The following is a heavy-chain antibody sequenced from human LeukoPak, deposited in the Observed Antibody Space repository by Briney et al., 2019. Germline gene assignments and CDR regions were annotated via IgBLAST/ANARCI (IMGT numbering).Heavy chain of an antibody. CDR2: INHSGST. V-gene: IGHV4-34*01. D-gene: IGHD6-13*01. Sequence: SETLSLTCAVYGGSFSGYYWSWIRQPPGKGLEWIGEINHSGSTNYNPSLKSRVTISVDTSKNQFSLKLSSVTAADTAVYYCARGLVWYEVDYWGQGTLVTVSS. CDR3: ARGLVWYEVDY. J-gene: IGHJ4*02. CDR1: GGSFSGYY.